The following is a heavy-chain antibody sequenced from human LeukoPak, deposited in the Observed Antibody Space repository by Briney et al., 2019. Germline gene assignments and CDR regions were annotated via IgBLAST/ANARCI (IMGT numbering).Heavy chain of an antibody. CDR1: GDSITANNYF. CDR2: INYSGTT. J-gene: IGHJ4*02. Sequence: SETLSLTCTVSGDSITANNYFWVWTRQPPGKGLEWIGSINYSGTTYYSSSLRSRVTISVDTSRNQFSLKLSSVTAADTALYSCARLINTTSDGNYFDHWGQGTLATVSS. D-gene: IGHD2/OR15-2a*01. CDR3: ARLINTTSDGNYFDH. V-gene: IGHV4-39*01.